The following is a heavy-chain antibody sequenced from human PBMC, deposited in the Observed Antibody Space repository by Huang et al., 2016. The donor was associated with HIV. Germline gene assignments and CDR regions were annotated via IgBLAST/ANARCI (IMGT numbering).Heavy chain of an antibody. V-gene: IGHV3-49*03. Sequence: QLVESGGDSVQSGRSLRLSCRGSVFIFNDFAINWFRQSPGKGLEWIGFVRSKAFGGASRSAPSVKDRFTVSRDEAKNVAFLQMDNLQVDDTAIYYCSPSGDDYFYFYMDVWGNGTTVIVS. CDR1: VFIFNDFA. J-gene: IGHJ6*03. CDR2: VRSKAFGGAS. CDR3: SPSGDDYFYFYMDV. D-gene: IGHD4-17*01.